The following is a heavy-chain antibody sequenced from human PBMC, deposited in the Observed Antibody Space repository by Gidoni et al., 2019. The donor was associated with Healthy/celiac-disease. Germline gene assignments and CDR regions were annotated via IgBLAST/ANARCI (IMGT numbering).Heavy chain of an antibody. CDR1: GGSISSSSYY. Sequence: QLQLQESGPGLVKPSETLSLTCTVSGGSISSSSYYWGWIRQPPGKGLEWIGSIYYSGSTYYNPSLKSRVTISVDTSKNQFSLKLSSVTAADTAVYYCASRNPRNTYYYDSSGYYYDFDYWGQGTLVTVSS. J-gene: IGHJ4*02. V-gene: IGHV4-39*07. CDR2: IYYSGST. D-gene: IGHD3-22*01. CDR3: ASRNPRNTYYYDSSGYYYDFDY.